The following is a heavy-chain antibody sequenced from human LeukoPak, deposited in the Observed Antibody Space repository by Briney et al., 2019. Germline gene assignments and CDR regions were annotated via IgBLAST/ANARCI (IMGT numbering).Heavy chain of an antibody. CDR2: NIPIFGTA. D-gene: IGHD3-10*01. CDR3: ARVSRRIWFGELGSFDY. CDR1: GGTFSSYA. Sequence: GSSVKVSCKASGGTFSSYAISWVRQAPGQGLEWMGGNIPIFGTANYAQKLQGRVTMTTDTSTSTAYMELRSLRSDDTAVYYCARVSRRIWFGELGSFDYWGQGTLVTVSS. J-gene: IGHJ4*02. V-gene: IGHV1-69*05.